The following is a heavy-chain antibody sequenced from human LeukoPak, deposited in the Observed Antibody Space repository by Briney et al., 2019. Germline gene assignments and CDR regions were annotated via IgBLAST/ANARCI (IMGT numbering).Heavy chain of an antibody. J-gene: IGHJ4*02. CDR1: GYTFTSYD. CDR3: ARGLPHQGDHFDY. CDR2: MNPNSGNT. D-gene: IGHD3-10*01. V-gene: IGHV1-8*03. Sequence: ASVKVSCKASGYTFTSYDINWVRQATGQGLEWMGWMNPNSGNTGYAQKFQGRVTITRNTSISTAYMELSSLRSEDTAVYYCARGLPHQGDHFDYWGQGTLVTVSS.